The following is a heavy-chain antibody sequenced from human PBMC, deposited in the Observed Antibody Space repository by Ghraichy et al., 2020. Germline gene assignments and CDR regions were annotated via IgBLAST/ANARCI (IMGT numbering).Heavy chain of an antibody. D-gene: IGHD6-13*01. J-gene: IGHJ6*03. CDR2: INHSGST. CDR3: ARYIAAAGDRNFYYMDV. Sequence: SETLSLTCAVYGGSFSGYYWSWIRQPPGKGLEWIGEINHSGSTNYNPSLKSRVTISVDTSKNQFSLKLSSVTAADTAVYYCARYIAAAGDRNFYYMDVWGKGTTVTVSS. V-gene: IGHV4-34*01. CDR1: GGSFSGYY.